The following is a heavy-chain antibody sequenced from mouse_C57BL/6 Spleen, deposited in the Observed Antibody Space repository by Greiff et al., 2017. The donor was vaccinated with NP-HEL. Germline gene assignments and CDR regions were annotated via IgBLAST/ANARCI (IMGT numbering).Heavy chain of an antibody. J-gene: IGHJ3*01. Sequence: QVQLQQSGAELARPGASVKLSCKASGYTFTSYGISWVKQRTGQGLEWIGEIYPRSGNTYYNEKFKGKATLTADKSSSTAYMELRSLTSEDSAVYFCARKGVYDYERFAYWGQGTLVTVSA. CDR2: IYPRSGNT. V-gene: IGHV1-81*01. CDR3: ARKGVYDYERFAY. CDR1: GYTFTSYG. D-gene: IGHD2-4*01.